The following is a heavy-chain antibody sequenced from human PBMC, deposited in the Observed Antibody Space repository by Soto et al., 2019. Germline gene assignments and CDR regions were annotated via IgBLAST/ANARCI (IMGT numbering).Heavy chain of an antibody. CDR2: ISGSGGST. J-gene: IGHJ4*02. D-gene: IGHD5-12*01. Sequence: VGSLRLSCAASGFTFSSYAMSWVRQAPGKGLEWVSTISGSGGSTYYADSVKGRFTISRDNSKNTLYVQMNSLRAEDTAVYYCAKYPEYSGYDGTYFDYWGQGTLVTVSS. CDR1: GFTFSSYA. CDR3: AKYPEYSGYDGTYFDY. V-gene: IGHV3-23*01.